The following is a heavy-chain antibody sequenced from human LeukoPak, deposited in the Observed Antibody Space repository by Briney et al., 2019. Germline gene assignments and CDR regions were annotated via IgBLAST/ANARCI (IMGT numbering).Heavy chain of an antibody. Sequence: GGSLRLSCVASGFSISSGYMTWARQAPGKGLEWVSLLYSDDSAYYPDSVKGRFTISRDNSKSTLHLQMDTLRTEDTAMYYCARDPWQGSTTLHWGQGIMVTVSS. J-gene: IGHJ4*02. CDR2: LYSDDSA. CDR1: GFSISSGY. CDR3: ARDPWQGSTTLH. D-gene: IGHD1-26*01. V-gene: IGHV3-66*02.